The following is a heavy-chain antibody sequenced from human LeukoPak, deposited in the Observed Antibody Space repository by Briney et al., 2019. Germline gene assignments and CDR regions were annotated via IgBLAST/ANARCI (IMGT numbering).Heavy chain of an antibody. CDR3: ARDSFSYDYVWRSYRHSYFDY. D-gene: IGHD3-16*02. CDR2: IWYDGSNK. V-gene: IGHV3-33*01. Sequence: PGGSLRLSCAASGFTFSSYGMHWVRQAPGNGLEWVAVIWYDGSNKYYADSVKGRFTISRDNSKNTLYLQMNSLRAEDTAVYYCARDSFSYDYVWRSYRHSYFDYWGQGTLVTVSS. CDR1: GFTFSSYG. J-gene: IGHJ4*02.